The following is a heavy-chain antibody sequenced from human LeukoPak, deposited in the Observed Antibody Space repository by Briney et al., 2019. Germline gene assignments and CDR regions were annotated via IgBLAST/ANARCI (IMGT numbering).Heavy chain of an antibody. Sequence: RASVKVSCKASGYTFTSYDINWVRQATGQGLEWMGWMNPNSGNTGCAQKFQGRVTMTRNTSISTAYMELSSLRSEDTAVYYCARVWFGDFDAFDIWGQGTMVTVSS. CDR3: ARVWFGDFDAFDI. CDR2: MNPNSGNT. J-gene: IGHJ3*02. CDR1: GYTFTSYD. D-gene: IGHD3-10*01. V-gene: IGHV1-8*01.